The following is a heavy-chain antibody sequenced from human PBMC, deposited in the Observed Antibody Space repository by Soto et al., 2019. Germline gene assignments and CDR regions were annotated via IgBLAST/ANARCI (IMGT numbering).Heavy chain of an antibody. J-gene: IGHJ4*02. Sequence: SETLSLTCTVSGGSISSGGFFWNWVRQYPGKGLEWIGYIYYTGGTDYNPSLKSRVTISRDTSKNHLSLIVRSVTAADTAMYYCARSTGTYFGYWGQGTPVTVSS. D-gene: IGHD1-1*01. CDR3: ARSTGTYFGY. CDR2: IYYTGGT. CDR1: GGSISSGGFF. V-gene: IGHV4-31*03.